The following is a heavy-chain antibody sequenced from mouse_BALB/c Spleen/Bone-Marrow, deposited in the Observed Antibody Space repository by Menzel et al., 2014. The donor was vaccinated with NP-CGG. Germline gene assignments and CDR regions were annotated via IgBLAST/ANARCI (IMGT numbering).Heavy chain of an antibody. CDR1: GYTFTDYN. CDR3: ARSDGYSWFAY. Sequence: EVQLQESGPELEKPGASVKIPCKASGYTFTDYNMDWVKQSHGKSLEWIGDINPNNGGTIYNQKFKGKATLTVDKPSSTAYMELRSLTSEDTAVYYCARSDGYSWFAYWGQGTLVTVSA. CDR2: INPNNGGT. D-gene: IGHD2-3*01. V-gene: IGHV1-18*01. J-gene: IGHJ3*01.